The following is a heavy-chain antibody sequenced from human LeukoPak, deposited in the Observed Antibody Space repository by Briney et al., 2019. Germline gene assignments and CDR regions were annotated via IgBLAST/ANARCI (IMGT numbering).Heavy chain of an antibody. CDR2: ISSSSSYI. Sequence: GRSLRLSCAASGFTFSSYGMHWVRQAPGKGLEWVSSISSSSSYIYYADSVKGRFTISRDNAKNSLYLQMNSLRAEDTAVYYCARMGEVTAFDIWGQGTMITVSS. V-gene: IGHV3-21*01. J-gene: IGHJ3*02. CDR1: GFTFSSYG. CDR3: ARMGEVTAFDI. D-gene: IGHD4-11*01.